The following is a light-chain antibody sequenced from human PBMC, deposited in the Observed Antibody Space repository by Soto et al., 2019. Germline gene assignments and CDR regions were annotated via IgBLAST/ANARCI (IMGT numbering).Light chain of an antibody. CDR2: GVV. CDR3: CSYAGGYTYL. Sequence: QSALTQPRSVSGSPGQSVTISSTGTGNDVGAYNYVSWYQQHPGRPPKLLIYGVVRWPSGVPDRFSGSKSGNTASLTISGLQAEDEADYFCCSYAGGYTYLFGTGTKGTVL. CDR1: GNDVGAYNY. V-gene: IGLV2-11*01. J-gene: IGLJ1*01.